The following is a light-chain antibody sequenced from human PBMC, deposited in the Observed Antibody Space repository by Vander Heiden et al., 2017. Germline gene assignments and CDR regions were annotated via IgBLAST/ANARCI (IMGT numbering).Light chain of an antibody. Sequence: QSVLTQPPSASGTPGQRVTISCSGSRSNIGSNSVNWYQQLPGTAPRLLIYSNNQRPSGVPDRFSGSKSGTSASLAISGLQSEDEADDYCEAWDDSLNGLNWVFGGGTKLTVL. CDR3: EAWDDSLNGLNWV. CDR2: SNN. V-gene: IGLV1-44*01. J-gene: IGLJ3*02. CDR1: RSNIGSNS.